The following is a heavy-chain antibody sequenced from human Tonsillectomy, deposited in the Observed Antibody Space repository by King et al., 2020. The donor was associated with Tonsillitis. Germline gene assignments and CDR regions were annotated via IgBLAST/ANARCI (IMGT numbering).Heavy chain of an antibody. CDR2: ISYDGSNK. J-gene: IGHJ4*02. Sequence: VQLVESGGGVVQPGRSLRLSCAASGFTFSGYGMHWVRQAPGKGLEWVAVISYDGSNKYYADSVKGRFTISRDNSKNTLYLQMNSLRAEDTAVYYCARDRDEYIFDYWGQGTLVTVSS. V-gene: IGHV3-33*05. CDR1: GFTFSGYG. CDR3: ARDRDEYIFDY. D-gene: IGHD6-6*01.